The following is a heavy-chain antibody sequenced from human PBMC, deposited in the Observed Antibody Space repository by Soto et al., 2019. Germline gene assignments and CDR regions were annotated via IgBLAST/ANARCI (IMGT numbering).Heavy chain of an antibody. CDR2: INHSGST. J-gene: IGHJ5*02. CDR3: ARGPITTNPRFDP. Sequence: SETLSLTCAVYGGSFSGYYWSWIRQPPGKGLEWIGEINHSGSTNYNPSLKSRVTISVDTSKNQFSLKLSSVTAADTAVYYCARGPITTNPRFDPWGQGTLVTVSS. V-gene: IGHV4-34*01. D-gene: IGHD3-22*01. CDR1: GGSFSGYY.